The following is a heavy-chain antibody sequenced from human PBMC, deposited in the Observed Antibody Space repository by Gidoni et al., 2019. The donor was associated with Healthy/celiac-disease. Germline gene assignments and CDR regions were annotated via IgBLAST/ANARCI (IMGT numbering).Heavy chain of an antibody. Sequence: QVQLVQSGAEVKKPGASVKVSCKASGYTFTGYYMHWVRQAPGQGLEWMGWINPNSGGTNYAQKFQGRVTMTRDTSISTAYMELSRLRSDDTAVYYCARGGEVATTTENPPYYYYYYMDVWGKGTTVTVSS. J-gene: IGHJ6*03. V-gene: IGHV1-2*02. CDR3: ARGGEVATTTENPPYYYYYYMDV. D-gene: IGHD5-12*01. CDR2: INPNSGGT. CDR1: GYTFTGYY.